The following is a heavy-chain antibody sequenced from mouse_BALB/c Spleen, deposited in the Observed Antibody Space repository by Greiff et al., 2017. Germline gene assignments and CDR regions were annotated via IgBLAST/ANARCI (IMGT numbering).Heavy chain of an antibody. D-gene: IGHD2-4*01. CDR3: ARWGLPNAMDY. J-gene: IGHJ4*01. Sequence: EVQLQQSGPELVKPGASVKMSCKASGYTFTSYVIHWVKQKPGQGLEWIGYINPYNDGTKYNEKFKGKATLTSDKSSSTAYMELSSLTSEDSAVYYCARWGLPNAMDYWGQGTSVTVSS. CDR1: GYTFTSYV. V-gene: IGHV1-14*01. CDR2: INPYNDGT.